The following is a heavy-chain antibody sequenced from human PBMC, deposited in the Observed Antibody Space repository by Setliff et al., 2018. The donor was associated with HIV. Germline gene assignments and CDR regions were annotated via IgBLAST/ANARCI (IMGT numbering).Heavy chain of an antibody. CDR2: IYSTGDT. D-gene: IGHD6-13*01. CDR1: GGSISNFY. Sequence: SETLSLTCSVSGGSISNFYWSWIRQPPGKGLEWVGHIYSTGDTNYNPSLKSRVTLSADTSKNQLSLSLTSVTAADTATYYCARSNPGITAGLLAYWGPGTLVTVSS. CDR3: ARSNPGITAGLLAY. J-gene: IGHJ4*02. V-gene: IGHV4-4*07.